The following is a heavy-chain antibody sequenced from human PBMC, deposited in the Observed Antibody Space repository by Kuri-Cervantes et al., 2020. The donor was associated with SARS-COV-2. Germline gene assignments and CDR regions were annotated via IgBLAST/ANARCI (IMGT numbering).Heavy chain of an antibody. CDR3: AKSDWFDP. CDR2: IRYDGSNK. V-gene: IGHV3-30*02. CDR1: GFTFSSYG. J-gene: IGHJ5*02. Sequence: GGSLRLSCAASGFTFSSYGMHWVRQAPGKGLEWVAFIRYDGSNKYYADSVKGRFIISRDNAKNTLYLQMNSPRADDTAVYYCAKSDWFDPWGQGTLVTVSS.